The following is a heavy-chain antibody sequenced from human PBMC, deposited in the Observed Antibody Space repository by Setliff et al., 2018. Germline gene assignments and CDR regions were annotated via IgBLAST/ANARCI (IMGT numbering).Heavy chain of an antibody. D-gene: IGHD1-1*01. CDR1: GASINRDY. CDR3: ASRTTGPGGWFDF. J-gene: IGHJ5*01. Sequence: PSETLSLTCSVSGASINRDYWNWIRQPPGKGLEWIGYIYYGGTTNYNPSLKSRVSISLDTSKSQFSLRLSSVTAADTAVYYCASRTTGPGGWFDFWGQGSLVTVSS. CDR2: IYYGGTT. V-gene: IGHV4-59*08.